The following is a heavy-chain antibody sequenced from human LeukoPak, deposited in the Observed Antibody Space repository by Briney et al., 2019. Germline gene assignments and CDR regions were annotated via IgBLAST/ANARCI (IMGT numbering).Heavy chain of an antibody. V-gene: IGHV4-4*07. D-gene: IGHD2/OR15-2a*01. J-gene: IGHJ4*02. CDR3: TRGREYGDYLDY. CDR2: ILPSGQT. CDR1: GGSLSNYY. Sequence: NSSETLSLTCTVSGGSLSNYYWNWIRQPAGKELEWIGRILPSGQTTYNPSLKSRVTMSLDTSKNQVSLKLNSVTDADTAVYYCTRGREYGDYLDYWGQGTLVTVSS.